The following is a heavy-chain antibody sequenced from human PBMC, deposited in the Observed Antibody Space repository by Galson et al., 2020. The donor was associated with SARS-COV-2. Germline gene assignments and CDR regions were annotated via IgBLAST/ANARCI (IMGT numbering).Heavy chain of an antibody. Sequence: ALHGESLKISCAASGFTFSRYWMHWVRQAPGKGLVWVPRIYSEGSSTSYPDSVKGRFPISGENAKNTLYLQMNSLRAEDTAVYYCARGDMGNDDFDDWGQGTLVTVSS. J-gene: IGHJ4*02. CDR1: GFTFSRYW. CDR3: ARGDMGNDDFDD. D-gene: IGHD7-27*01. V-gene: IGHV3-74*01. CDR2: IYSEGSST.